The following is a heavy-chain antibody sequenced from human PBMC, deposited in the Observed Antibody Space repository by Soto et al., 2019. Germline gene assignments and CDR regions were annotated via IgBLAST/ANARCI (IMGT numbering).Heavy chain of an antibody. D-gene: IGHD1-26*01. CDR1: GGSISSGGYY. J-gene: IGHJ6*02. CDR3: ARPPGGYNTALSYYYYYGGEV. V-gene: IGHV4-61*08. Sequence: PSETLSLTCTVSGGSISSGGYYWSWIRQPPGKGLEWIGEINHSGSTNYNPSLKSRVTISVNTSKTQLSLKLSSLTAAEKALYFCARPPGGYNTALSYYYYYGGEVWGQGTTVTVSS. CDR2: INHSGST.